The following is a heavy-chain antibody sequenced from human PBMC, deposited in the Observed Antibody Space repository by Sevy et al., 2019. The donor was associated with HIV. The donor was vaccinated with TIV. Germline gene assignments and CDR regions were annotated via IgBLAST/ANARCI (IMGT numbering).Heavy chain of an antibody. CDR1: VFTFSNYA. CDR2: IRGSGGSGDKT. J-gene: IGHJ4*02. D-gene: IGHD3-22*01. Sequence: GGSLRLSCAASVFTFSNYAMNWVRQAPGKGLEWVSGIRGSGGSGDKTNYADSVKGRFTISRDDSKNSLYLQLNSLRAEDTAIYYCARKYDSSGYFDYWGRGTLVTVSS. CDR3: ARKYDSSGYFDY. V-gene: IGHV3-23*01.